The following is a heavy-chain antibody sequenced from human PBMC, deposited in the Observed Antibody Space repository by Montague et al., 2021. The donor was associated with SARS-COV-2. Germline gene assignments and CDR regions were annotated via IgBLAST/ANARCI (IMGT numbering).Heavy chain of an antibody. CDR1: GGSFSSFY. CDR3: ERDGRYRDYDYAFNI. Sequence: SETLSLTCNVSGGSFSSFYWTWIWQPPRTGLEWIGYVYSTGNTNYNPSLTSRVTISVDTSKNHFSLALSSVTAADTAVYYCERDGRYRDYDYAFNIWGQGTMVTVSS. D-gene: IGHD4-17*01. J-gene: IGHJ3*02. CDR2: VYSTGNT. V-gene: IGHV4-59*01.